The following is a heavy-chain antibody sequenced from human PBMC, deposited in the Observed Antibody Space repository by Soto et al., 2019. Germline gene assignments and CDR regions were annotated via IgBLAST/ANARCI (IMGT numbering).Heavy chain of an antibody. V-gene: IGHV1-18*01. CDR2: ISPYNGDT. CDR1: GYAFTNFD. Sequence: QVPLVQSGAEVKKPGASVKVSCKTSGYAFTNFDISWVRQAPGQGLEWMGWISPYNGDTNYAQNFEGRVTMTTDTSTTTAYMELRSLRSDDTAVYYCARDRSTGDYWGQGTLVTVSS. J-gene: IGHJ4*02. CDR3: ARDRSTGDY.